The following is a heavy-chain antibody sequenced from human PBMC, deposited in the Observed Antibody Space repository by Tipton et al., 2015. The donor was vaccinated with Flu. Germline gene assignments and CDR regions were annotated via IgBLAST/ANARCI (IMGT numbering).Heavy chain of an antibody. CDR2: IYNSGST. CDR1: GGSISDYY. V-gene: IGHV4-59*01. CDR3: ARESLPDYYYYYGLDV. Sequence: LRLSCSVSGGSISDYYWSWVRQPPGKGLEWIGYIYNSGSTNYNPSLKSRVIISGDTSKNQLSLKLSSVTAADTAVYYCARESLPDYYYYYGLDVWGQGTTVTVSS. J-gene: IGHJ6*02.